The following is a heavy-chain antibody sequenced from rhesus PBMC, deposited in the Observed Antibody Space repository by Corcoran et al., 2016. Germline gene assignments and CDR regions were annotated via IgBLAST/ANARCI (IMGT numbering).Heavy chain of an antibody. CDR3: ASGGYGSSHYYYFDL. CDR1: GFTFSSYG. CDR2: ISYDGSKK. D-gene: IGHD4-29*01. Sequence: EVQLVESGGGLVQPGGSLRLSCAASGFTFSSYGMHWVRQVPGKGLDWVAVISYDGSKKYYADSLKDRLTIFSDNSKNMLYLQMKNLILEDTAVYYCASGGYGSSHYYYFDLCGPGTPITISS. J-gene: IGHJ2*01. V-gene: IGHV3-54*02.